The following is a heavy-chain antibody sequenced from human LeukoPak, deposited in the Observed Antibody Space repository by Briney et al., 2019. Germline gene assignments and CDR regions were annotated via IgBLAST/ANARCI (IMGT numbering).Heavy chain of an antibody. CDR1: GFTFSSYA. CDR2: ISGSGGST. Sequence: GGSLRLSCAASGFTFSSYAMSWVRQAPGRGLEWVSAISGSGGSTYYADSVKGRFTISRDNSKNTLYLQMNSLRAEDTAVYYCAKDLWITEVGVSDYWGQGTLVTVSS. V-gene: IGHV3-23*01. CDR3: AKDLWITEVGVSDY. D-gene: IGHD3-10*02. J-gene: IGHJ4*02.